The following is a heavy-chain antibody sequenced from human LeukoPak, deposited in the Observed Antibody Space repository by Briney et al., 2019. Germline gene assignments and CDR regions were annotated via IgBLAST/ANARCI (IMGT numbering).Heavy chain of an antibody. J-gene: IGHJ6*03. V-gene: IGHV4-59*12. CDR3: RSSFANYYYYMDV. Sequence: SETLSLTCTVSGGPIGRYYWSWIRQPPGKGLEWIGHIYDSGITNYNPSLKSRVTISVDTSKNQFSLKLSSVTAADTAVYYCRSSFANYYYYMDVWGKGTTVTVSS. CDR1: GGPIGRYY. D-gene: IGHD6-6*01. CDR2: IYDSGIT.